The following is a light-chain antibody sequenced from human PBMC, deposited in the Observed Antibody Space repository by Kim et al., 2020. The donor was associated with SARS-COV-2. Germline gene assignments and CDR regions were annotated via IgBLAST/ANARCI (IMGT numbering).Light chain of an antibody. Sequence: DIQMTQSPSTVSASVGDRVSITCRASQNIDMWLAWLQHKPGKAPRLLIQKASILESGVPSRFRGGGSGTEFTLTISSLQPDDFATYYCQHYDGYPLTFGGGTKVDIK. J-gene: IGKJ4*01. CDR3: QHYDGYPLT. CDR2: KAS. CDR1: QNIDMW. V-gene: IGKV1-5*03.